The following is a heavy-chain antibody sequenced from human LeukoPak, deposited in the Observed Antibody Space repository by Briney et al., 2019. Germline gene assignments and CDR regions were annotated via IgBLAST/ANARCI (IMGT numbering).Heavy chain of an antibody. V-gene: IGHV3-30*18. J-gene: IGHJ4*02. CDR3: AKPTYGEEIFDY. D-gene: IGHD3-3*01. CDR2: ISLDGSNR. CDR1: GFTFSRYG. Sequence: GRSQRLSCAASGFTFSRYGMHWVRQAPGKGLEWVAFISLDGSNRYYADSVKGRFTISRDNSMNTLYLQMNSLRAEDTAVYYCAKPTYGEEIFDYSGQGTLVTVSS.